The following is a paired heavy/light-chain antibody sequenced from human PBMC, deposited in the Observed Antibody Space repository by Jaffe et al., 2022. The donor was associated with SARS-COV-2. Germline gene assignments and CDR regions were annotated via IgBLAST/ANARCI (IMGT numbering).Light chain of an antibody. CDR3: LLYYGGAMF. Sequence: QTVVTQEPSLTVSPGGTVTLTCASSTGAVTSGFHANWFQQKPGQTPRALMYSTDKKQSWTPARFSGSLLGGRAALTLSGAQPEDEAEYYCLLYYGGAMFFGGGTKLTVL. CDR2: STD. CDR1: TGAVTSGFH. V-gene: IGLV7-43*01. J-gene: IGLJ2*01.
Heavy chain of an antibody. CDR1: GASIGSGTFY. CDR3: ARAGIAGRPDYSGVDV. Sequence: QVQLQESGPGLVNPSQTLSLTCTVSGASIGSGTFYWSWIRQPAGKGLEWIGRMQTSGISNYNSSLKGRAIISINPSKNQLSLDLNSVTAADTAVYYCARAGIAGRPDYSGVDVWGQGTTVIVS. J-gene: IGHJ6*02. V-gene: IGHV4-61*02. CDR2: MQTSGIS. D-gene: IGHD6-13*01.